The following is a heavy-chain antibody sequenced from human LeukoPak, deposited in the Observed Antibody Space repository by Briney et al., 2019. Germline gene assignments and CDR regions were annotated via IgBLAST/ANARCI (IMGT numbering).Heavy chain of an antibody. CDR3: ARDFGEEATMRSFTRYYYYYMDV. CDR1: GYTFTSYG. J-gene: IGHJ6*03. D-gene: IGHD3-22*01. CDR2: MSAYNGNT. Sequence: ASVKVSCKASGYTFTSYGISWVRQAPGQGLEWMGWMSAYNGNTNYEKKLQGRVTMTRDMSTSTVYMELSTLRAEDTAVYYCARDFGEEATMRSFTRYYYYYMDVWGKGTTVTVSS. V-gene: IGHV1-18*01.